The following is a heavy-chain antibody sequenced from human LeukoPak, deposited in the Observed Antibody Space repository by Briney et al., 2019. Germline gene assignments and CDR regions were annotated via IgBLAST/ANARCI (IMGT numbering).Heavy chain of an antibody. D-gene: IGHD3-10*01. V-gene: IGHV1-2*02. CDR3: ARDTGDYYRSGSYFDP. CDR2: VSPHSGGT. J-gene: IGHJ5*02. CDR1: GGTFSSYA. Sequence: GASVKVSCKASGGTFSSYAISWVRQAPGQGLQWMGWVSPHSGGTKYAQKFEGRVTMTTDTSISTAYMELSRLGSDDTAVYYCARDTGDYYRSGSYFDPWGQGTLVIVSS.